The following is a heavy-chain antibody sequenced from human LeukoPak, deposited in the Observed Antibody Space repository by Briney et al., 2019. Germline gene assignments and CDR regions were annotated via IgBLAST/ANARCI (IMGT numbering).Heavy chain of an antibody. J-gene: IGHJ5*02. CDR2: ISSSSNYT. CDR3: ARQGNNWFDP. Sequence: GGSLRLFCAASGFTFSDYYMSWIRQAPEKGLEWVSYISSSSNYTNYADSVKGRFTISRDNAKHSLYLQMNSLTAEDTAVYYCARQGNNWFDPWGQGTLVSVSS. CDR1: GFTFSDYY. V-gene: IGHV3-11*06.